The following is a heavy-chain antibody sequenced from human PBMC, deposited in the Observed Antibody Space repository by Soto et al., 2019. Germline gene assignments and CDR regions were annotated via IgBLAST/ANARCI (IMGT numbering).Heavy chain of an antibody. CDR2: IYYSGST. CDR1: GGSVISGSYY. CDR3: ARVDWNYEFDY. J-gene: IGHJ4*02. V-gene: IGHV4-61*01. Sequence: SETLSLTCTVSGGSVISGSYYWIWIRQPPGKGLEWIGYIYYSGSTNYNPSLKSRVTISVDTSKNQFSLKLSSVTAADTAVYYCARVDWNYEFDYWGQGTLVTVSS. D-gene: IGHD1-7*01.